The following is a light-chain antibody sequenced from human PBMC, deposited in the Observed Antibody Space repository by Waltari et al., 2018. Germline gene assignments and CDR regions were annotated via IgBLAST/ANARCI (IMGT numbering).Light chain of an antibody. CDR3: QQGYTTPLT. V-gene: IGKV1-39*01. Sequence: DIQMTQSPSSVSASVGDRVTITCRASQSINTYLNWYQHRPEKAPRLLIYGASRLQSGVPPRFTGSGSGTDFTLTITGLQPEDYATYFCQQGYTTPLTFGPGTKVDLK. CDR2: GAS. CDR1: QSINTY. J-gene: IGKJ3*01.